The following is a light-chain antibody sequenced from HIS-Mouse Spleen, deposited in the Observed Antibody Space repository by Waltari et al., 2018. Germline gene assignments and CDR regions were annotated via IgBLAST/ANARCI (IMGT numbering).Light chain of an antibody. V-gene: IGLV2-14*01. J-gene: IGLJ3*02. CDR2: EVS. CDR3: SSYTSSSTWV. CDR1: SSDFGGYKY. Sequence: QSAMTQPASVSGSPGQSITISCTGTSSDFGGYKYLSWYQQHPGKAPKLMIYEVSTRPSGVSNRFSGSKSGNTASLTISGLQAEDEADYYCSSYTSSSTWVFGGGTKLTVL.